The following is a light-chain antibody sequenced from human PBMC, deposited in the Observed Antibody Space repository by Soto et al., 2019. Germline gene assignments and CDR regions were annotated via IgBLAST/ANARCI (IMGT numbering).Light chain of an antibody. Sequence: DIQMTQSPSSLSASVGGRVTITCRASQSISSYLNWYQQKPGKAPKLLIYAASSLQSGVPSRFSGSGSGTDFTLTISSLQPEDFATYYCQQSYSTPSITFGQGTRLEI. CDR2: AAS. V-gene: IGKV1-39*01. CDR3: QQSYSTPSIT. J-gene: IGKJ5*01. CDR1: QSISSY.